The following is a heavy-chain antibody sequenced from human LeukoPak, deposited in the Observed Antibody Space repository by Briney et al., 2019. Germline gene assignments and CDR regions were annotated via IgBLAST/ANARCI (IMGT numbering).Heavy chain of an antibody. CDR2: ISSSSSYI. Sequence: GGSLRLSCAASGFTFSSYSMNWVRQAPGKGLEWVSSISSSSSYIYYADSVKGRFTISRDNAKNSLYLQMNSLRAEDTAVYYCARVGSSSWGFDHWGQGTLVTVSS. CDR3: ARVGSSSWGFDH. CDR1: GFTFSSYS. J-gene: IGHJ4*02. D-gene: IGHD6-13*01. V-gene: IGHV3-21*01.